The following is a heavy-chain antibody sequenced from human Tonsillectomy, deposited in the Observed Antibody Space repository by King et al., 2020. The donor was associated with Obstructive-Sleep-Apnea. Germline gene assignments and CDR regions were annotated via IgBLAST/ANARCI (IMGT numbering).Heavy chain of an antibody. D-gene: IGHD3-3*01. CDR1: GFSVTNAW. Sequence: VQLVESGGGLVKPGGSLRLSCAASGFSVTNAWMSWVRQAPGKGLEWIGRIKSKTDDGTTDYSAPVKGRFSISRDDSKNTLYLQMNSLKSEDTAVYYCATDLGVRYDYWSGYSGGSYRLTWGQGTLVTVSS. J-gene: IGHJ5*02. CDR2: IKSKTDDGTT. CDR3: ATDLGVRYDYWSGYSGGSYRLT. V-gene: IGHV3-15*01.